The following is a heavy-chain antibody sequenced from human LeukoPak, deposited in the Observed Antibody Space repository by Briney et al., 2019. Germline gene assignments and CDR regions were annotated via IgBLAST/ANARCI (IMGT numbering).Heavy chain of an antibody. CDR2: ISAYNGNT. V-gene: IGHV1-18*01. CDR3: ARDSYDILTGYYLRFDY. CDR1: GYTFTSYG. D-gene: IGHD3-9*01. Sequence: GSVKVSCKASGYTFTSYGISWVRQAPGQGLEWMGWISAYNGNTNCAQKLQGRVTMTTDTSTSTAYMELRSLRSDDTAVYYCARDSYDILTGYYLRFDYWGQGTLVTVSS. J-gene: IGHJ4*02.